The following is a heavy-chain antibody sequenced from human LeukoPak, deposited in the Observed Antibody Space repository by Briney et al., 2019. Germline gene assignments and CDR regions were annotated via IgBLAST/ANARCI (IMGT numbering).Heavy chain of an antibody. CDR2: IPGGSGGST. CDR3: AKLEAPEDY. D-gene: IGHD1-14*01. Sequence: PGGSLRLSCAASGFTFRNYAMNWVRQAPGKGLEWVAAIPGGSGGSTYYADSVKGRFTISRDNSKITLYLQMNRLRAEDTAIYYCAKLEAPEDYWGQGTLVTVSS. CDR1: GFTFRNYA. V-gene: IGHV3-23*01. J-gene: IGHJ4*02.